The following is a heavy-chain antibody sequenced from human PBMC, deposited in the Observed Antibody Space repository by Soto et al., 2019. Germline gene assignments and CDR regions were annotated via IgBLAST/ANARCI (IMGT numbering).Heavy chain of an antibody. CDR2: ISYDGSNK. CDR3: AKGIWFGELLSPQFDY. V-gene: IGHV3-30*18. CDR1: GFTFSSYG. Sequence: VQLVESGGGVVQPGRSLRLSCAASGFTFSSYGMHWVRQAPGKGLEWVAVISYDGSNKYYADSVKGRFTISRDNSKNTLYLQMNSLRAEDTAVYYCAKGIWFGELLSPQFDYWGQGTLVTVSS. J-gene: IGHJ4*02. D-gene: IGHD3-10*01.